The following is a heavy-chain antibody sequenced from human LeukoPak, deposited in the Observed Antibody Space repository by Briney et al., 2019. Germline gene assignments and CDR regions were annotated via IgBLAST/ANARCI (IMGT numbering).Heavy chain of an antibody. J-gene: IGHJ4*02. CDR2: LRGNGET. V-gene: IGHV3-23*01. D-gene: IGHD1-1*01. CDR1: GFIFSTYA. Sequence: PGGSLRLSCAASGFIFSTYAMSWVRQSPARGLEWVSSLRGNGETFYGDSVKGRFTLFRDDSRNTVYLQMNNLRVDDTAVYYCPQASWVANADAVLWGQGTLVTVSS. CDR3: PQASWVANADAVL.